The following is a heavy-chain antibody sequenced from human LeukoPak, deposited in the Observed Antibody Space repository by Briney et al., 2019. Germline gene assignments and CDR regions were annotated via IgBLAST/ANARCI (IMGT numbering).Heavy chain of an antibody. D-gene: IGHD1-26*01. CDR3: ARDSRSYYGSEYFQH. V-gene: IGHV3-20*04. CDR2: LNWNGGHT. Sequence: PGGSLRLSCAASGFTFDDYGMSWVRQVPGKGLEWVSGLNWNGGHTDYADSVRGRFTVSRDNAKNSLYLQMNSLRAEDTAVYYCARDSRSYYGSEYFQHWGQGTLVTVSS. J-gene: IGHJ1*01. CDR1: GFTFDDYG.